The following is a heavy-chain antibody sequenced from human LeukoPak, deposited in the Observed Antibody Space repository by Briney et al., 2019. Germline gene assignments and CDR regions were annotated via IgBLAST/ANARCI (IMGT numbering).Heavy chain of an antibody. CDR1: GNTFRDAW. V-gene: IGHV3-15*01. CDR2: ITSKSDGGTT. CDR3: TTDRFS. J-gene: IGHJ5*02. Sequence: GAPRPPWGGPGNTFRDAWMRRGRQTPGKGLEWVARITSKSDGGTTDYAAPVKGRFTISRDDSEATLYLQMNSLKTEDTAVYYCTTDRFSWGQGTPVTVSS.